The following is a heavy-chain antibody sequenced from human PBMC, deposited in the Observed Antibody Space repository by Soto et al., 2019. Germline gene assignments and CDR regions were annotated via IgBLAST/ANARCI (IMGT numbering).Heavy chain of an antibody. J-gene: IGHJ1*01. CDR1: GFTFSSYA. D-gene: IGHD5-18*01. V-gene: IGHV3-23*01. CDR3: AKDGLWSRFEYFQH. Sequence: PGGSLRLSCAASGFTFSSYAMSWVRQAPGKGLEWVSAISGSGGSTNYADSVKGRFTISRDNSKNTLYLQMNSPRAEDTAVYYCAKDGLWSRFEYFQHWGQGTLVTVPQ. CDR2: ISGSGGST.